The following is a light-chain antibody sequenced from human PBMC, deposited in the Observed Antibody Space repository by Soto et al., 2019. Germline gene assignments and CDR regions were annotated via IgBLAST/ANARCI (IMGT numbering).Light chain of an antibody. CDR2: DDT. CDR1: NIGSKS. CDR3: QVWDNGSDNYL. Sequence: SYELTQPPSVSVAPGQTASIACGGDNIGSKSVHWYQQKPGQAPVLVVFDDTDRPSGIPERFSGSNSGNTATLTISRVEVGDEADYYCQVWDNGSDNYLFGGGTKLTV. V-gene: IGLV3-21*02. J-gene: IGLJ1*01.